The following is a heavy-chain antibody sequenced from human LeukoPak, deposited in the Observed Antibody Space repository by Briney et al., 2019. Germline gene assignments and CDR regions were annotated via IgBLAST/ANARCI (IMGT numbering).Heavy chain of an antibody. CDR1: GFTFSDYY. J-gene: IGHJ3*02. D-gene: IGHD5-12*01. Sequence: GGSLRLSCAASGFTFSDYYMSWIRQAPGKGLEWVSYISSSSSYTNYADSVKGRFTISRDNAKNSLHLQMNSLRAEDTAVYYCARGKSGYDAFDIWGQGTMVTVSS. CDR2: ISSSSSYT. V-gene: IGHV3-11*06. CDR3: ARGKSGYDAFDI.